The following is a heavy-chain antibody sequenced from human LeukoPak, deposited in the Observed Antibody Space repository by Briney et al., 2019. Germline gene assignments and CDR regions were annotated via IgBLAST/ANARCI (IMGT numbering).Heavy chain of an antibody. J-gene: IGHJ4*02. CDR1: VYTFTSYA. D-gene: IGHD2-8*01. V-gene: IGHV7-4-1*02. CDR2: LNTNTENP. Sequence: ASVKVSCKASVYTFTSYAMNWVRQAPGQGLEWMGWLNTNTENPAYAQGFTGRFVFSLDTSVSTAYLQINSLKAEDTAIYYCARMGYCTRATCGGAFDFWGQGTLVTVSS. CDR3: ARMGYCTRATCGGAFDF.